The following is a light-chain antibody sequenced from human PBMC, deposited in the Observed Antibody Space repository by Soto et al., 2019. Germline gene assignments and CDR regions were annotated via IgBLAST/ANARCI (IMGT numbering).Light chain of an antibody. CDR1: QGISSY. V-gene: IGKV1-8*01. CDR2: AAS. CDR3: QQYYSYPL. Sequence: AIRMTQSPSSFSASTGDRVTITFRASQGISSYLAWYQQKPGKAPKLLIYAASTLQSGVPSRFSGSGSGTDFTLTISCLQSEDFATYYCQQYYSYPLFGPGTKVDIK. J-gene: IGKJ3*01.